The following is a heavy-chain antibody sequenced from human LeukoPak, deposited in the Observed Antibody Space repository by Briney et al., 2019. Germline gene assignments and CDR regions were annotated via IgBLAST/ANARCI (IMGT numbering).Heavy chain of an antibody. CDR1: GFTFSSYG. V-gene: IGHV3-30*18. D-gene: IGHD2-21*02. J-gene: IGHJ4*02. CDR3: AKVLVTAISPFDY. Sequence: PGWSLRLSCAASGFTFSSYGMHWVRQAPGKGLEGVGVISYDGSNKYYADSVKGRFTISRDNSKNTLYLQMNSLRAEDTAVYYCAKVLVTAISPFDYWGQGTLVTVSS. CDR2: ISYDGSNK.